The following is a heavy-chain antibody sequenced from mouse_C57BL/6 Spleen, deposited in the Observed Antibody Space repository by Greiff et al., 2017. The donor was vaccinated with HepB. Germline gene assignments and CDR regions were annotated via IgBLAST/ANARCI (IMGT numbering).Heavy chain of an antibody. CDR1: GYTFTDYE. CDR2: IVPETGGT. J-gene: IGHJ3*01. CDR3: TRGRTLAY. V-gene: IGHV1-15*01. Sequence: QVHVKQSGAELVRPGASVTLSCKASGYTFTDYEMHWVKQTPVHGLEWIGAIVPETGGTAYNQKFKGKAILTAHKSCSTAYMELRSLTSEDSAVYYCTRGRTLAYWGQGTLVTVSA.